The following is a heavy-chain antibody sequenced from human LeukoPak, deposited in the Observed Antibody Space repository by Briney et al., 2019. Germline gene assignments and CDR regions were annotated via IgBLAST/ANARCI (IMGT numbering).Heavy chain of an antibody. D-gene: IGHD3-10*01. CDR2: VYYTGST. CDR1: GGSVTSGGFY. CDR3: ARHSGSGSLSRPFDP. V-gene: IGHV4-39*01. J-gene: IGHJ5*02. Sequence: LETLSLTCNVSGGSVTSGGFYRGWLRQPPGKGPEWTATVYYTGSTYYNPSLKSRVTISIDTSKNQFSLRLTSVTATDTAVYYCARHSGSGSLSRPFDPWGQGTLVTVSS.